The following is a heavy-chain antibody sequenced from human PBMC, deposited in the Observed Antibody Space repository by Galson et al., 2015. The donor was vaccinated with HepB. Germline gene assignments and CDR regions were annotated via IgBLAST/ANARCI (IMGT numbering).Heavy chain of an antibody. CDR2: ISYDGTNK. CDR3: ARDFKWNYDH. V-gene: IGHV3-30-3*01. Sequence: SLRLSCAVSGFTFSSYAMYWVRQAPGKGLEWVAVISYDGTNKYYADSVKGRFTISRDNSKSTLFLQVDSLRPEDTAVYYCARDFKWNYDHWGQGTLVTVSS. CDR1: GFTFSSYA. J-gene: IGHJ4*02. D-gene: IGHD1-1*01.